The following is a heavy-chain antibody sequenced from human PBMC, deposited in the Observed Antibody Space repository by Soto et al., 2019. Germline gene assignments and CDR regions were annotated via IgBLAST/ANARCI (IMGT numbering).Heavy chain of an antibody. D-gene: IGHD2-8*02. V-gene: IGHV4-39*01. J-gene: IGHJ3*02. CDR2: IYYSGST. CDR3: ARQYGWLGWPPANLGVGAFDI. Sequence: SETLSLTCTVSGGSISSSSYYWGWIRQPPGKGLEWIGSIYYSGSTYYNPSLKSRVTISVDTSKNQFSLKLSSVTAADTAVYYCARQYGWLGWPPANLGVGAFDIWGQGTMVTVSS. CDR1: GGSISSSSYY.